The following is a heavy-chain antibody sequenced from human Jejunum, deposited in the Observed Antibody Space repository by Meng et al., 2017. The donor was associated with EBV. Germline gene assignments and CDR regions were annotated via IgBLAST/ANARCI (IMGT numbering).Heavy chain of an antibody. V-gene: IGHV3-74*01. CDR1: GFTFTRHW. J-gene: IGHJ4*02. D-gene: IGHD1-26*01. CDR2: ISEDGSKT. Sequence: EVQLVESGGGLVQPGGSLRVSCAASGFTFTRHWMHWVRQAPGKGLVWVSRISEDGSKTFYADSVKGRFTISRDNAKNTLYLQMNSLRGEDTAVYYCARGGAGGIHAEGDSWGQGSLVTVSS. CDR3: ARGGAGGIHAEGDS.